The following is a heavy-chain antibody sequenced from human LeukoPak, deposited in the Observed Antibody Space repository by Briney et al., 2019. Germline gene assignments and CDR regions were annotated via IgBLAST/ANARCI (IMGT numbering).Heavy chain of an antibody. D-gene: IGHD1/OR15-1a*01. CDR2: ISAYNGNT. CDR3: ARASPTMDYYYYYYMDV. V-gene: IGHV1-18*04. J-gene: IGHJ6*03. Sequence: ASVKVSCKASGYTFTGYYMHWVRQAPGQGLEWMGWISAYNGNTNYAQKLQGRVTMTTDTSTSTAYMELRSLRSDDTAVYYCARASPTMDYYYYYYMDVWGKGTTVTVSS. CDR1: GYTFTGYY.